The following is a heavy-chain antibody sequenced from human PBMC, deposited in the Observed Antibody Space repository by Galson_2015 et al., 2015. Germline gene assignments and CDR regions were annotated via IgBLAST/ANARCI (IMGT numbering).Heavy chain of an antibody. D-gene: IGHD3-10*01. CDR2: ISYSGSR. V-gene: IGHV4-59*08. J-gene: IGHJ5*02. Sequence: ETLSLTCSVSGGSFSNYYWSWIRQPPGKGLEWLGHISYSGSRTSHPSLHRRAPLSLSPSPNHFSLTFGSVTAADTAVYFCAGFYGSGSHTWFDPWGQGTLVTVSS. CDR1: GGSFSNYY. CDR3: AGFYGSGSHTWFDP.